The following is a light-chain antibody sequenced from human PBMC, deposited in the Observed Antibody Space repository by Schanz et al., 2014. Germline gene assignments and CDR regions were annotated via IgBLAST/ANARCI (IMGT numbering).Light chain of an antibody. CDR2: AAS. J-gene: IGKJ2*01. Sequence: DIQMTQSPPSLSASVGDRVTITCRARQGISNYLAWYQQKPGKVPKLLIYAASTLQSGVPSRFSGSGSGTDFTLTISSLQPEDFATYYCQQLNSYPRTFGQGTKLEIK. V-gene: IGKV1-27*01. CDR1: QGISNY. CDR3: QQLNSYPRT.